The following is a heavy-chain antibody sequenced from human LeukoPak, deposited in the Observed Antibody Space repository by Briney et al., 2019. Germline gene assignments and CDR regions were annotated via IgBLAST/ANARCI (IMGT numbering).Heavy chain of an antibody. D-gene: IGHD6-19*01. J-gene: IGHJ4*02. V-gene: IGHV4-38-2*02. CDR2: IYSSGHT. Sequence: SETLSLTCSVSGYSISSGFYWGWIRQPPGKGLEWIGSIYSSGHTYYNPSLKSRVTISVDTSKNQVSLKLRSVTAADTAVYYCARGDSGWYLGLGFDYWGQGTLVTVSS. CDR3: ARGDSGWYLGLGFDY. CDR1: GYSISSGFY.